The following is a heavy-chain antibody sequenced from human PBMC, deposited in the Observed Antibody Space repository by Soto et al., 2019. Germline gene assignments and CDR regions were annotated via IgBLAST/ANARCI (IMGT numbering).Heavy chain of an antibody. D-gene: IGHD6-19*01. CDR2: ISSSSSTI. V-gene: IGHV3-48*02. Sequence: SGGSLRLSCAASGFTFSSYSMNWVRQAPGKGLEWVSYISSSSSTIYYADSVKGRFTISRDNAKNSLYLQMNSLRDEDTAVYYCARDFAEEWLVPIYYYYGMDVWGQGTTVTVSS. CDR1: GFTFSSYS. CDR3: ARDFAEEWLVPIYYYYGMDV. J-gene: IGHJ6*02.